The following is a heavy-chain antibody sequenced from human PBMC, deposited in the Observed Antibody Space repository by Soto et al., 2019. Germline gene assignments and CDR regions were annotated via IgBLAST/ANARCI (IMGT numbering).Heavy chain of an antibody. J-gene: IGHJ6*02. CDR2: ISYDSTKI. CDR3: ASTSSALSDFHYFSLDV. V-gene: IGHV3-30*03. Sequence: GGSLRLSCAASGFTFNSYGMHWVRQGPGNGLEWVAFISYDSTKIYYADSVKGRFTISRDNSNSALYVQMNSLTGEDTAVYYCASTSSALSDFHYFSLDVWGQGTTVTVSS. D-gene: IGHD1-26*01. CDR1: GFTFNSYG.